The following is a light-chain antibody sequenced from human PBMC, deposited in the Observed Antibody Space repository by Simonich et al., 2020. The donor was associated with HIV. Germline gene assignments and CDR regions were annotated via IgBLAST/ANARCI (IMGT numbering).Light chain of an antibody. V-gene: IGKV2-30*02. J-gene: IGKJ4*01. CDR1: QHLAHSDGNTH. CDR3: MQGTHLLT. Sequence: DVVMTQSPLSLPVTLGQPASISFRSRQHLAHSDGNTHWNWFQQRPGQSPRRLIYKGSNRDSGVPDRFSGSGSGTDFTLRISRVEAEDVGVYYCMQGTHLLTFGGGTKVEIK. CDR2: KGS.